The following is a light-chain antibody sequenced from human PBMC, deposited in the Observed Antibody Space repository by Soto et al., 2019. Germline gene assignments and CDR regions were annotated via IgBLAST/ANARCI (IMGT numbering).Light chain of an antibody. Sequence: DLHMSQSPSFLSASVGASVTITCQANQTITHYLNWYQQKPGRAPALLIYDASSLQSGVPSRFSGRGSGTDFSLTISSLQLADFATYYCQQSYVLPRTFGQGTKVEI. V-gene: IGKV1-39*01. CDR2: DAS. J-gene: IGKJ1*01. CDR1: QTITHY. CDR3: QQSYVLPRT.